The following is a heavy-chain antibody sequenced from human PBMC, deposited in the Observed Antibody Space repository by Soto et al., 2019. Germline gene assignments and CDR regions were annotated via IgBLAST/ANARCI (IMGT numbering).Heavy chain of an antibody. CDR3: AKAVSGQREQLWTHFDY. J-gene: IGHJ4*02. Sequence: GGSLRLSCAASGFTFSSYGMHWVRQAPGKGLEWVAVISYDGSNKYYADSVKGRFTISRDNSKNTLYLQMNSLRAEDTAVYYCAKAVSGQREQLWTHFDYWGQGTLVTVSS. CDR2: ISYDGSNK. CDR1: GFTFSSYG. D-gene: IGHD5-18*01. V-gene: IGHV3-30*18.